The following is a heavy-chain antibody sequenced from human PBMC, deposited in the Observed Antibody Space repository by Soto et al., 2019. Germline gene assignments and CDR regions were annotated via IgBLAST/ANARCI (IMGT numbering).Heavy chain of an antibody. V-gene: IGHV4-34*01. Sequence: QVQLQQWGAGLLKPSETLSLSCAVYGGSFNDNYYTWFRQPPGKGLEWIGEISRSGTTKYIPSLKSRSTISFDTSKNQVSLKVTSVTAADTAVYYCATSLWFGTQPELWGQGALVTVSS. CDR2: ISRSGTT. J-gene: IGHJ4*02. CDR1: GGSFNDNY. D-gene: IGHD3-10*01. CDR3: ATSLWFGTQPEL.